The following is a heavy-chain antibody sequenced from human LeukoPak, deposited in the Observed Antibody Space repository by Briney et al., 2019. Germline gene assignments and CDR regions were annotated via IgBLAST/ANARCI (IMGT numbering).Heavy chain of an antibody. Sequence: GGSLRLSCAASGFTFDDYDMSWVRQAPGKGLEWVSNINWNAGNAGYADSVKGRFTISRDNAKSSLYLQMKSLRAEDTAVYYCVRDVAYDFRNPYRYFQHWGQGTLVTVSS. D-gene: IGHD3-3*01. CDR1: GFTFDDYD. V-gene: IGHV3-20*04. CDR2: INWNAGNA. CDR3: VRDVAYDFRNPYRYFQH. J-gene: IGHJ1*01.